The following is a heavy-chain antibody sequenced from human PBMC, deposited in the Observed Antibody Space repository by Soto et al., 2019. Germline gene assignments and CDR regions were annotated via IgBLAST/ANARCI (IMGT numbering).Heavy chain of an antibody. CDR2: IIPILGIA. CDR3: ARDVYYDSSGYYQGHWSDP. CDR1: GGTFSSYT. J-gene: IGHJ5*02. Sequence: ASVKVSCKASGGTFSSYTISWVRQAPGQGLEWMGRIIPILGIANYAQKFQGRVTITADKSTSTAYMELSSLRSEDTAVFYCARDVYYDSSGYYQGHWSDPWGQGTLVTVSS. V-gene: IGHV1-69*04. D-gene: IGHD3-22*01.